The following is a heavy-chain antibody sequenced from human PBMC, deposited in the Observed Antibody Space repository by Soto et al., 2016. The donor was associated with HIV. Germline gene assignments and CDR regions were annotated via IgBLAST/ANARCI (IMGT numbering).Heavy chain of an antibody. Sequence: QVQLQQWGAGLLRPSETLSLTCAVYGGSFSGNYWNWIRQSPDKGLQWIGDINHNGTVNYNPSLKSRVTISADTSKNQFSLKLTSVTATDMAVYYCARGNGYHWGYYLDYWGQGTLVTVSS. J-gene: IGHJ4*02. V-gene: IGHV4-34*02. D-gene: IGHD5-12*01. CDR1: GGSFSGNY. CDR3: ARGNGYHWGYYLDY. CDR2: INHNGTV.